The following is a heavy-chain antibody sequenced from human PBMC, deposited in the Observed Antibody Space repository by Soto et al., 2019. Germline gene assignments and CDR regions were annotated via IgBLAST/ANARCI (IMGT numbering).Heavy chain of an antibody. CDR2: ISAYNGNT. Sequence: QVQLVQSGAEVRGPGASVKVSCKASGYTFSNDGINWVRQAPGQGLEWIGWISAYNGNTEYAQNFQGRVTMTTDTSTSTAYMELRSLISDDTAAYSCARGGPTSADYYYGMDVWGLGTTVTVSS. V-gene: IGHV1-18*01. J-gene: IGHJ6*02. D-gene: IGHD3-10*01. CDR1: GYTFSNDG. CDR3: ARGGPTSADYYYGMDV.